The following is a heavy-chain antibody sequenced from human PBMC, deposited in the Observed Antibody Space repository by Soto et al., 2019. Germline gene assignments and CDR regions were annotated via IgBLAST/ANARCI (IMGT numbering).Heavy chain of an antibody. CDR2: INPSGGST. CDR3: AREGVVVVPAARVDRWFDP. CDR1: GYTFTSYY. D-gene: IGHD2-2*01. Sequence: ASVKVSCKASGYTFTSYYMHWVRQAPGQGLEWMGIINPSGGSTSYAQKFQGRVTMTRDTSTSTVYMELSSLRSEDTAVYYCAREGVVVVPAARVDRWFDPWGQGTLVTVSS. V-gene: IGHV1-46*01. J-gene: IGHJ5*02.